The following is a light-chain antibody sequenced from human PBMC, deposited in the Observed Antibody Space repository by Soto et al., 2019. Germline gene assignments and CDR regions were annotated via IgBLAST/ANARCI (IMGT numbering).Light chain of an antibody. CDR3: SSFTGSSPRV. CDR2: EVS. V-gene: IGLV2-14*01. CDR1: SSDVGAYNY. Sequence: QSVLTQPASVSGSPGQSITISCTGSSSDVGAYNYVSWYQQYPGKAPKLLIFEVSNRPSGVSNRFSGSKSGNTASLTISGLQTEDEADYYCSSFTGSSPRVFGGGTQLTVL. J-gene: IGLJ3*02.